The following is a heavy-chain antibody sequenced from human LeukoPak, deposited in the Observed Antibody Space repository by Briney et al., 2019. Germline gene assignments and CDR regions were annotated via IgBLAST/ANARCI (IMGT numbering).Heavy chain of an antibody. CDR2: IYYSGST. Sequence: PSETLSLTCTVSGGSISSSSYYWGWIRQPPGKGLEWIGSIYYSGSTYYNPSLKSRVTISVDTSKNQFSLKLSSVTAADTAVYYCASIYDYGDFDAFDIWGQGTMVTVSS. J-gene: IGHJ3*02. D-gene: IGHD4-17*01. CDR3: ASIYDYGDFDAFDI. V-gene: IGHV4-39*07. CDR1: GGSISSSSYY.